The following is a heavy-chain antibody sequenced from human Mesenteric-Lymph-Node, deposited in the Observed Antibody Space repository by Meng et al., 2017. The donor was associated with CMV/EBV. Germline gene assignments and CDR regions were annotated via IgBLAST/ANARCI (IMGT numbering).Heavy chain of an antibody. D-gene: IGHD6-6*01. CDR3: ARYSSSSGWFDP. Sequence: SETLSLTCIVSGASISSSGFYWGWIRQSPGKGLEWIAIMLYRGSTYHNPSLSSRLTIFVDASKNQFSLRLSSVTAADTAVYYCARYSSSSGWFDPWGQGTLVTVSS. CDR1: GASISSSGFY. CDR2: MLYRGST. J-gene: IGHJ5*02. V-gene: IGHV4-39*01.